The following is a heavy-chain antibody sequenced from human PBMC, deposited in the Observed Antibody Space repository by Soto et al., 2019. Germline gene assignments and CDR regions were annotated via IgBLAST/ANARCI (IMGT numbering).Heavy chain of an antibody. V-gene: IGHV4-34*01. CDR1: GGSFSGYY. CDR2: INHSGST. J-gene: IGHJ4*02. CDR3: ATGAGFGELLPFDY. Sequence: TSETLSLTCAVYGGSFSGYYWSWIRQPPGKGLEWIGEINHSGSTNYNPSLKSRVTISVDTSKNQFSLKLSSVTAADTAVYYCATGAGFGELLPFDYWGQGTQVTVSS. D-gene: IGHD3-10*01.